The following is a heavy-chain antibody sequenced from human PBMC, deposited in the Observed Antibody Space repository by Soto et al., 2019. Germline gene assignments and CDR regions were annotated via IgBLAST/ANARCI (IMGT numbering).Heavy chain of an antibody. D-gene: IGHD3-9*01. CDR3: TTSLHYDILTGWIDY. V-gene: IGHV3-15*07. CDR1: GFTFSNAW. Sequence: EVQLVESGGGLVKPGGSLRLSCTASGFTFSNAWMNWVRQAPGKGLEWVGLIKSKIDGETTDYAAPVKGRFTISRDDLKNTLYLQMNSLKTEDTAVYYCTTSLHYDILTGWIDYWGQGTLVTVSS. J-gene: IGHJ4*02. CDR2: IKSKIDGETT.